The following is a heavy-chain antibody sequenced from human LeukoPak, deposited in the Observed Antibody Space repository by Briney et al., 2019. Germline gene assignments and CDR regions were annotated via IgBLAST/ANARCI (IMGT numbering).Heavy chain of an antibody. V-gene: IGHV3-7*04. Sequence: PGGSLRLSCAVSGFSFSNFWMSWVRQAPGRGLEWVANIHPEGNEKYHVESVKGRFTISRDNTKNLLFLQRNGLRVEDTAVYYCARGDDSSGDHWGQGTLVTVSS. CDR2: IHPEGNEK. J-gene: IGHJ4*02. CDR3: ARGDDSSGDH. D-gene: IGHD1-1*01. CDR1: GFSFSNFW.